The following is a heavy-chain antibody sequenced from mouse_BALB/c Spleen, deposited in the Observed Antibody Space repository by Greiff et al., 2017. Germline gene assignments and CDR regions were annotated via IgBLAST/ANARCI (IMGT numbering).Heavy chain of an antibody. CDR1: GFNIKDYY. CDR3: NGPLLSPFAY. Sequence: VQLKQSGAELVRSGASVKLSCTASGFNIKDYYMHWVKQRPEQGLEWIGWIDPENGDTEYAPKFQGKATMTADTSSNTAYLQLSSLTSEDTAVYYCNGPLLSPFAYWGQGTLVTVSA. J-gene: IGHJ3*01. CDR2: IDPENGDT. V-gene: IGHV14-4*02. D-gene: IGHD2-1*01.